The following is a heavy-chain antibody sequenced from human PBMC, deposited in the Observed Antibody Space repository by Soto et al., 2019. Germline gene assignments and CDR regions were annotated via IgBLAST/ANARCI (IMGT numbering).Heavy chain of an antibody. CDR2: IDDTGISGYTPST. J-gene: IGHJ6*02. Sequence: SETLSRTGTVSVGSITSSYWGWIRRPPGKGLGGIAYIDDTGISGYTPSTSYNPSLKSRVTMSVDTPQSQFYLKSTSVTAADTAVYYCARGEDAFFYYGLDVWGQGITVTVSS. V-gene: IGHV4-59*01. CDR3: ARGEDAFFYYGLDV. CDR1: VGSITSSY.